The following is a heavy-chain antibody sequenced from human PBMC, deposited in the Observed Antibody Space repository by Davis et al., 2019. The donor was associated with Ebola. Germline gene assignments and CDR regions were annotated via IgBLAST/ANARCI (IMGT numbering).Heavy chain of an antibody. D-gene: IGHD3-10*01. Sequence: GESLKISCAASGFTFSGHWMTWVRQAPGKGLEWVANINQDGSEKNYVDSVKGRFTISRDNAKNSVYLQMNSLRAEDTALYYCARESRRGGESDYWGHGTQVTVS. CDR1: GFTFSGHW. CDR3: ARESRRGGESDY. V-gene: IGHV3-7*03. CDR2: INQDGSEK. J-gene: IGHJ4*01.